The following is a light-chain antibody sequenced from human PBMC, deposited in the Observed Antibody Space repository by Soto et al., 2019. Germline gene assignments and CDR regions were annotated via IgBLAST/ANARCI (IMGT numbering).Light chain of an antibody. V-gene: IGLV7-46*01. CDR3: LLSYSGARLYV. CDR1: TGAVTSGHY. Sequence: AVVTKEPSLTVSPGGTVTLTCGSSTGAVTSGHYPYWFQQKPGQAPRTLIYDTSNKHSRTPARFSGSLLGGKAALTLSGAQPEDEAEYYCLLSYSGARLYVFGTGTKLTVL. CDR2: DTS. J-gene: IGLJ1*01.